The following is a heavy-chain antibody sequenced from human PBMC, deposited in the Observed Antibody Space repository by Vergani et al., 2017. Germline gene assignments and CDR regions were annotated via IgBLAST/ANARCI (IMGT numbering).Heavy chain of an antibody. V-gene: IGHV4-34*01. D-gene: IGHD5-12*01. Sequence: QVQLQQWGAGLLKPSETLSLTCAVYGGSFSGYYWSWILQPPGKGLEWIGEINHSGSTNYNPSLKSRVTISVDTSKNQFSLKLSSVTAADTAVYYCARRPGWLRPGASYYFDYWGQGTLVTVSS. J-gene: IGHJ4*02. CDR2: INHSGST. CDR1: GGSFSGYY. CDR3: ARRPGWLRPGASYYFDY.